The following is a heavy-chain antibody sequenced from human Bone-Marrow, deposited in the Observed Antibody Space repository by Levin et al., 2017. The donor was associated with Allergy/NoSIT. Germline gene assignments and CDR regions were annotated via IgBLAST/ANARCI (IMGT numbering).Heavy chain of an antibody. J-gene: IGHJ5*02. V-gene: IGHV1-69*06. Sequence: KISCKASGGTFSSYAISWVRQAPGQGLEWMGGIIPIFGTANYAQKFQGRVTITADKSTSTAYMELSSLRSEDTAVYYCARVHYDYIWGSYRPYNWFDPWGQGTLVTVSS. CDR1: GGTFSSYA. D-gene: IGHD3-16*02. CDR2: IIPIFGTA. CDR3: ARVHYDYIWGSYRPYNWFDP.